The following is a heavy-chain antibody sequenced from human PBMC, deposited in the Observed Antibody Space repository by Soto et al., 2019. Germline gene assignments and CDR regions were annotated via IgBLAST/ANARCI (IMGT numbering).Heavy chain of an antibody. CDR3: ARGFGELLYAFDI. V-gene: IGHV1-8*01. CDR2: MNPNSGNT. CDR1: GYTFTSYD. Sequence: GASVKLSCKASGYTFTSYDINCVRQATGQGLEWMGWMNPNSGNTGYAQKFQGRVTMTRNTSISTAYMELSSLRSEDTAVYYCARGFGELLYAFDIWGQGTIVTVSS. J-gene: IGHJ3*02. D-gene: IGHD3-10*01.